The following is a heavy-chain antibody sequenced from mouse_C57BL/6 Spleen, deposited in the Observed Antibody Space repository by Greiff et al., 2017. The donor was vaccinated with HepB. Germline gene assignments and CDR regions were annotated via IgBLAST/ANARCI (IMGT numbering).Heavy chain of an antibody. J-gene: IGHJ2*01. D-gene: IGHD1-1*01. CDR1: GYSFTGYY. CDR2: INPSTGGT. Sequence: EVQLQQSGPELVKPGASVKISCKASGYSFTGYYMNWVKQSPEKSLEWIGEINPSTGGTTYNQKFKAKATLTVDKSSSTAYMQLKSLTSEDSAVYYCARGEYYGSSIFDYWGQGTTLTVSS. CDR3: ARGEYYGSSIFDY. V-gene: IGHV1-42*01.